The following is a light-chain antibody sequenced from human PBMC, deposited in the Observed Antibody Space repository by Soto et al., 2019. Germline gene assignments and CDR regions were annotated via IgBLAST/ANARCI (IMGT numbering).Light chain of an antibody. Sequence: QSAVTQSASVSGSPGQSITISCTGTSSEVGKYNYVSWYQQHPGEVPKLIIFNVNNRPSGVSNRFSGSKSGNTASLTISWLQAEDEADYYCTSFTSSTTYVFGTGTKVTVL. CDR1: SSEVGKYNY. V-gene: IGLV2-14*01. CDR3: TSFTSSTTYV. J-gene: IGLJ1*01. CDR2: NVN.